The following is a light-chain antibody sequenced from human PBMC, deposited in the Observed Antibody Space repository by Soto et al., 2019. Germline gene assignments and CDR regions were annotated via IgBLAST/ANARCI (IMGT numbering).Light chain of an antibody. CDR1: RSDIGTYNY. CDR2: DVS. Sequence: QSALTQPASMSGSPGQSITISCTGTRSDIGTYNYLSWYQQHPGKAPRPVISDVSNRPSGVSNRFSGSKSGNTASLTITGLQSEDEADYYCMSYTTTSSFVFGSGTKLTVL. J-gene: IGLJ1*01. V-gene: IGLV2-14*03. CDR3: MSYTTTSSFV.